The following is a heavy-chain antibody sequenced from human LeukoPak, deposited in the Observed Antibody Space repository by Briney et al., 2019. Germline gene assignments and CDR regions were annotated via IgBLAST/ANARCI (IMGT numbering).Heavy chain of an antibody. V-gene: IGHV3-30*04. CDR3: ARGFVVVTENFDY. CDR1: GFTFSSYA. D-gene: IGHD2-21*02. Sequence: GGSLRLSCAASGFTFSSYAMHWVRQAPGKGLEWVAVISYDGSNKYYADSVKGRFTISRDNSKNTLFLQMNSLRAEDTAVYYCARGFVVVTENFDYWGQGTLVTVSS. CDR2: ISYDGSNK. J-gene: IGHJ4*02.